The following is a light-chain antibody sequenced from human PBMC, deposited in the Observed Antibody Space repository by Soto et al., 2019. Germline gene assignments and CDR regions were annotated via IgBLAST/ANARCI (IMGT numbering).Light chain of an antibody. CDR1: SSDVGAYNY. CDR2: EVT. Sequence: QSVLSQPASVSGSPGQSITISCTGTSSDVGAYNYVSWYQQHPGKAPKLLIYEVTNRPSGASSRFSGSKSGNTASLTISGLQAEDEAHYYCCSHTTSTTWVFGGGTQLTVL. V-gene: IGLV2-14*01. J-gene: IGLJ3*02. CDR3: CSHTTSTTWV.